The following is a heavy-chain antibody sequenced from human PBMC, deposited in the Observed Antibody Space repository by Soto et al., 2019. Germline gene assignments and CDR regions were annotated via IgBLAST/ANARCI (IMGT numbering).Heavy chain of an antibody. D-gene: IGHD6-13*01. Sequence: SETLSLTCTVSGGSISSYYWSWIRQPPEKGLEWIGYIYYSGSTNYNPSLKSRVTISVDTSKNQFSLKLSSVTAADTAVYYCARGGSSSWYGYYYYGMDVWGQGTTVTVSS. CDR1: GGSISSYY. CDR3: ARGGSSSWYGYYYYGMDV. CDR2: IYYSGST. J-gene: IGHJ6*02. V-gene: IGHV4-59*01.